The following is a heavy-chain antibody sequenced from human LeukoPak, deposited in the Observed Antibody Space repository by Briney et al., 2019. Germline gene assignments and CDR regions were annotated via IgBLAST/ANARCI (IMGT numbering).Heavy chain of an antibody. CDR2: ICYSGST. CDR1: GGSISSYY. D-gene: IGHD3-3*01. Sequence: SETLSLTCTVSGGSISSYYWSWIRQPPGKGLEWIGYICYSGSTNYNPSLKSRVTISVDTSKNQFSLKLSSVTAADTAVYYCARDNTIFGVARYFDYWGQGTLVTVSS. V-gene: IGHV4-59*01. CDR3: ARDNTIFGVARYFDY. J-gene: IGHJ4*02.